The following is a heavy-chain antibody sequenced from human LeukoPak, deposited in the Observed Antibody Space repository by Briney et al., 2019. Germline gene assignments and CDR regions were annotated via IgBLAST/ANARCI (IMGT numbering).Heavy chain of an antibody. CDR1: GFTFSNYA. V-gene: IGHV3-23*01. Sequence: PGGSLRLSCAASGFTFSNYAVSWVRQAPGKGLEWVSTISVTVSNTYYANSVEGRFTISRDNSKNTLFLQMNSLRADDTAVYYCAKAPAAILGYYSYYMDVWGKGTTVTVSS. CDR3: AKAPAAILGYYSYYMDV. CDR2: ISVTVSNT. J-gene: IGHJ6*03. D-gene: IGHD2-2*01.